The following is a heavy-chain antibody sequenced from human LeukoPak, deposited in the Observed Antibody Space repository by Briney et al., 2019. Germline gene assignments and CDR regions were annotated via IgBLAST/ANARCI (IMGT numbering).Heavy chain of an antibody. Sequence: ASVKVFCKASGYTFTGYYMHWVRQAPGQGLEWMGWINPNSGGTNYAQKFQGRVTMTRDTSTSTAYMELSRLRSDDTAVYYCAREYYYGSGVDYWGQGTLVTVSS. CDR3: AREYYYGSGVDY. CDR1: GYTFTGYY. V-gene: IGHV1-2*02. D-gene: IGHD3-10*01. CDR2: INPNSGGT. J-gene: IGHJ4*02.